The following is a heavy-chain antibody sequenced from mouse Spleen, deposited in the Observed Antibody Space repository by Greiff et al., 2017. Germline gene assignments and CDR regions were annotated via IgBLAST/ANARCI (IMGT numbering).Heavy chain of an antibody. CDR1: GFNIKDYY. CDR2: IDPEDGDT. Sequence: VQLQQSGAELVRPGASVKLSCTASGFNIKDYYMHWVKQRPEQGLEWIGRIDPEDGDTEYAPKFQGKATMTADTSSNTAYLQLSSLTSEDTAVYYCTTGISVEGTWFAYWGQGTLVTVSA. V-gene: IGHV14-1*01. CDR3: TTGISVEGTWFAY. J-gene: IGHJ3*01. D-gene: IGHD1-1*01.